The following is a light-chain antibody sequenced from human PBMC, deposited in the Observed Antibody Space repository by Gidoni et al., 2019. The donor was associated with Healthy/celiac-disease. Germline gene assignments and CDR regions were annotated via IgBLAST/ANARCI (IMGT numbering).Light chain of an antibody. CDR3: QPSYSTPCS. V-gene: IGKV1-39*01. CDR1: QSISSY. Sequence: ESKMTQSPSSRSASVGDRVTITCRASQSISSYLNWYQQKPGKAPKLLIYAASRLQSGVPSRFRGSGSGTDFTLTISSLQPEDFATYYCQPSYSTPCSFGQGTKLEIK. CDR2: AAS. J-gene: IGKJ2*04.